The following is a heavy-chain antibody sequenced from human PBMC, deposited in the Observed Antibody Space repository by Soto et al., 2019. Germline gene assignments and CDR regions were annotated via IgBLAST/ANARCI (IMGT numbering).Heavy chain of an antibody. J-gene: IGHJ4*02. D-gene: IGHD4-17*01. Sequence: GGSLRLSCAASGFTFSSYAMHWVRQAPGKGLEWVAVISYDGSNKYYADSVKGRFTISRDNSKNTLYLQMNSLRAEDTAVYYCARDLNSDYGGNSAFDYWGQGTLVTVSS. CDR2: ISYDGSNK. V-gene: IGHV3-30*04. CDR1: GFTFSSYA. CDR3: ARDLNSDYGGNSAFDY.